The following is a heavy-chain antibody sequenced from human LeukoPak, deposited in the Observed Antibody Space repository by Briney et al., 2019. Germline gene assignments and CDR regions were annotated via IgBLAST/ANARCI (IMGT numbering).Heavy chain of an antibody. D-gene: IGHD5-18*01. CDR2: IYSGGST. Sequence: PGGSLRLSCAASGFTVSSNYMSWVRQAPGKGLEWVSVIYSGGSTYYADSVKGRFTISRDNSKNTLYLQINSLRAEDTAVYYCAREANRGIQLSKDAFDIWGQGTMVTVSS. CDR1: GFTVSSNY. CDR3: AREANRGIQLSKDAFDI. J-gene: IGHJ3*02. V-gene: IGHV3-66*01.